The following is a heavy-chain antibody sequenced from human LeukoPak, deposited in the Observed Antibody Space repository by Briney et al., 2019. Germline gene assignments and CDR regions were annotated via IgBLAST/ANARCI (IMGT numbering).Heavy chain of an antibody. D-gene: IGHD1-26*01. CDR3: TRGRVGATLWFDP. V-gene: IGHV3-49*03. CDR1: GFTFGDYA. CDR2: IRSKAYGGTT. J-gene: IGHJ5*02. Sequence: PGGSLRLSCTASGFTFGDYAMSWFRQAPGKGLEWVGFIRSKAYGGTTEYAASVKGRFTTSRDDSKSIAYLQMNSLKTEDTAVYYCTRGRVGATLWFDPWGQGTLVTVSS.